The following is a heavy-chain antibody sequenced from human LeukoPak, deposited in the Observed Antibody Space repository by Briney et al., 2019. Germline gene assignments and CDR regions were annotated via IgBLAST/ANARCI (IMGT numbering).Heavy chain of an antibody. CDR2: IYPGDSDS. V-gene: IGHV5-51*01. CDR1: GYNFTSHW. D-gene: IGHD2-21*02. J-gene: IGHJ3*01. CDR3: ARGHHVVVATATWASDAFDL. Sequence: PGESLKISCKGSGYNFTSHWIGWVRQMPGKGLEWMGIIYPGDSDSRQSPPLRGQVTISADKSINTAYLQWNSLKASDTAMYYCARGHHVVVATATWASDAFDLWGQGTTVTVSS.